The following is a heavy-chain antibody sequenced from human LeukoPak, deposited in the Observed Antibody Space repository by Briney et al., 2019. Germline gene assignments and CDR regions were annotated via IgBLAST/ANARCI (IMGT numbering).Heavy chain of an antibody. V-gene: IGHV5-51*01. CDR3: ARQAPYDILTGYYYFDY. J-gene: IGHJ4*02. CDR1: GYSFTSYW. D-gene: IGHD3-9*01. CDR2: IYPGDSDT. Sequence: GESLKISCKGSGYSFTSYWIGWVRQMPGKGLEWMGIIYPGDSDTRYSPPFQGQVTISADKSISTAYPQWSSLKASDTAMYYCARQAPYDILTGYYYFDYWGQGTLVTVSS.